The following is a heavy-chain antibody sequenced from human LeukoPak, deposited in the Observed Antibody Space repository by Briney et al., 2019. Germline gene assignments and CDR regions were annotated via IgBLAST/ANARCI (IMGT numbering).Heavy chain of an antibody. J-gene: IGHJ4*02. V-gene: IGHV4-59*12. Sequence: NPSETLSLTCTVSGGSISGYYGSWIRQPPGKGVEWIGYIHYGGETNYNPSLSSRDTIAMHKSKNQFPLTVRSVISAGTAVYYCARDLPFDYWGQGALVTVSS. CDR2: IHYGGET. CDR3: ARDLPFDY. CDR1: GGSISGYY.